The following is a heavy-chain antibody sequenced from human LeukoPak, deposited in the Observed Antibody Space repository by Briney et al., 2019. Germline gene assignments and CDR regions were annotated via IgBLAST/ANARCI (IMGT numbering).Heavy chain of an antibody. Sequence: SETLSLTCAVYGGSFSGYYWSWIRQPPGKGLEWIGEINHSGSTNYNPSLKSRVTISVDTSKNQFSLKPSSVTAADTAVYYCASQYSGSPSDYWGQGTLVTVSS. J-gene: IGHJ4*02. D-gene: IGHD1-26*01. V-gene: IGHV4-34*01. CDR2: INHSGST. CDR3: ASQYSGSPSDY. CDR1: GGSFSGYY.